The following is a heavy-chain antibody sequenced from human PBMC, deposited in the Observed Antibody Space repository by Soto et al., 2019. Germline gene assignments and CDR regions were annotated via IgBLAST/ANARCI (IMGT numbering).Heavy chain of an antibody. CDR1: GFTFSSYG. D-gene: IGHD3-9*01. CDR2: ISYDGSNK. J-gene: IGHJ4*02. Sequence: VQLVESGGGVVQPGRSLRLSCAASGFTFSSYGMHWVRQAPGKGLEWVAVISYDGSNKYYADSVKGRFTISRDNSKNTLDLQMNSLRAEDTAVYYCAKEGYVILTGSFDYWGQGTLVTVSS. CDR3: AKEGYVILTGSFDY. V-gene: IGHV3-30*18.